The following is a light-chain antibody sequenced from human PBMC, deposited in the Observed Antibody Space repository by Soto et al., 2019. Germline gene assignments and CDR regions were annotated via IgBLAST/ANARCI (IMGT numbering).Light chain of an antibody. J-gene: IGLJ3*02. Sequence: QAVVTQEPSLTVSPGGTVTLTCGSSTGAVTSGHYPYWFQQKPGQAPRTLVYNTSDKHSWAPARFSGSLLGGKAALTLSGAQPKDEAEYYCLLSYSGARVFGGGTKLTVL. CDR1: TGAVTSGHY. CDR3: LLSYSGARV. V-gene: IGLV7-46*01. CDR2: NTS.